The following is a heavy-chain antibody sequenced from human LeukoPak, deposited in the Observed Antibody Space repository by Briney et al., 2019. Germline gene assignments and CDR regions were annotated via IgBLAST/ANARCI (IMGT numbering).Heavy chain of an antibody. Sequence: ASVKVSCKASGYTFTDYYIHWVRQAPGQGLEWMGWINPNFGGTNYAQKFQGRVTMTRATSISTAYMELSRLTSDDTAVYYCARESCSSTNCYVRPLNWFDPWGQGTLVSVSS. CDR2: INPNFGGT. V-gene: IGHV1-2*02. J-gene: IGHJ5*02. CDR1: GYTFTDYY. D-gene: IGHD2-2*01. CDR3: ARESCSSTNCYVRPLNWFDP.